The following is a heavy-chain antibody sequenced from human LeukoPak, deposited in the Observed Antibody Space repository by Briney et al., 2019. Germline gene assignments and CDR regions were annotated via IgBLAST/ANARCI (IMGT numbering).Heavy chain of an antibody. CDR2: IRSKANSYAT. V-gene: IGHV3-73*01. J-gene: IGHJ4*02. CDR1: GFTFSGSA. CDR3: PRPYGSGSYSSHEY. Sequence: GGSLRLSCAASGFTFSGSAMHWVRQASGKGLEWVGRIRSKANSYATAYAASVKGRFTISRDDSKNTAYLQMNSLKTEDTAVYYCPRPYGSGSYSSHEYWGQGTLVTVSS. D-gene: IGHD3-10*01.